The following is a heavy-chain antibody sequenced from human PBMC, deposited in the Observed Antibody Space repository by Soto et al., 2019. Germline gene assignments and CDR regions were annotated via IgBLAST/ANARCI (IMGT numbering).Heavy chain of an antibody. V-gene: IGHV3-21*01. Sequence: GGSLRLSCAASGFTFSSYSMNWVRQAPGKGLEWVSSISSSSSYIYYADSVKGRFTISRDNAKNSLYLQMNSLRAEDTAVYYCARDVGSGSYLNWFDPWGQGTLVTVS. J-gene: IGHJ5*02. CDR1: GFTFSSYS. D-gene: IGHD3-10*01. CDR2: ISSSSSYI. CDR3: ARDVGSGSYLNWFDP.